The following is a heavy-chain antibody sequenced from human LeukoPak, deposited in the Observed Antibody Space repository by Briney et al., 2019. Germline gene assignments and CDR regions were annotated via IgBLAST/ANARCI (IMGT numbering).Heavy chain of an antibody. Sequence: PGRSLRLSCAASGFTFSSYGMHWVRQAPGKGLEWVAVISYDGSNKYYADSVKGRFTISRDNSKNTLYLQMNSLRADDTAVYYCATQNFDWLSFALDFWGQGTMVTVSS. D-gene: IGHD3-9*01. CDR1: GFTFSSYG. V-gene: IGHV3-30*03. CDR2: ISYDGSNK. J-gene: IGHJ3*01. CDR3: ATQNFDWLSFALDF.